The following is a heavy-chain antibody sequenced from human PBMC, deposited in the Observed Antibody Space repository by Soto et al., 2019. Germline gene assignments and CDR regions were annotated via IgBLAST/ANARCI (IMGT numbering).Heavy chain of an antibody. V-gene: IGHV1-8*01. CDR3: ETMEKLASLNGFDT. CDR2: MNPGSGDS. CDR1: GYSCTNND. Sequence: ASVKVSCKASGYSCTNNDVSWVRQATGQGLVWMGWMNPGSGDSGYAQKFQGRVTMTRDSAIATAYMELSSLRSDNTQIYYCETMEKLASLNGFDTWGQGDLVTVSS. D-gene: IGHD3-16*02. J-gene: IGHJ5*02.